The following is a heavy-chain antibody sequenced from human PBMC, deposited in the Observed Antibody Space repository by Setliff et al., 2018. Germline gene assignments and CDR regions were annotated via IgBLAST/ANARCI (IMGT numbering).Heavy chain of an antibody. J-gene: IGHJ4*02. CDR2: VSSSSITI. CDR3: ARVGTGSLLDY. CDR1: GFTFSSYS. V-gene: IGHV3-48*01. Sequence: PGGSLRLSCAASGFTFSSYSMNWVRQAPGKGLEWISYVSSSSITIYYADSVKGRFTISRDTAKNSLYLQISSLKAEDTALYYCARVGTGSLLDYWGQGTLVTVSS. D-gene: IGHD1-1*01.